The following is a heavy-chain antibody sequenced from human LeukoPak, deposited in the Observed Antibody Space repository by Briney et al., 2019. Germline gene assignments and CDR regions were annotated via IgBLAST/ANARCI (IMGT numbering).Heavy chain of an antibody. CDR2: INHSGGT. CDR3: ARAGYYYDSSGSGFDY. CDR1: GGSFSGYY. D-gene: IGHD3-22*01. Sequence: SETLSLTCAVYGGSFSGYYWSWIRQPPGKGLEWIGEINHSGGTNYNPSLKSRVTISVDTSKNQFSLKLSSVTAADTAVYYCARAGYYYDSSGSGFDYWGQGTLVTVSS. J-gene: IGHJ4*02. V-gene: IGHV4-34*01.